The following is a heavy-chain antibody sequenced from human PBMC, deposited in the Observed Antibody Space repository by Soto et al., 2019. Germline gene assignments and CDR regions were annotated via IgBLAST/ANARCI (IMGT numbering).Heavy chain of an antibody. J-gene: IGHJ3*02. CDR1: GFTFSRYW. D-gene: IGHD5-18*01. CDR3: ARGDTPMITGMDSFDI. CDR2: IKQDGTEK. V-gene: IGHV3-7*01. Sequence: LRLSCAASGFTFSRYWMNWVRQAPGKGLEWVANIKQDGTEKNYVDAVKGRFTISRDNARKSLYLQMDSLRAEDTAVYFCARGDTPMITGMDSFDIWGQGTMVTVSS.